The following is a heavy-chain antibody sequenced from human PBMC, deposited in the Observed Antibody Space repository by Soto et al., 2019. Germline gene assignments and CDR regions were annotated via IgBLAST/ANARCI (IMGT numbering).Heavy chain of an antibody. J-gene: IGHJ4*02. CDR2: IYHSGST. V-gene: IGHV4-38-2*02. CDR1: GYSISSGYY. CDR3: AREPDYGDCFDY. D-gene: IGHD4-17*01. Sequence: LSLTCAVSGYSISSGYYWGWIRQPPGKGLEWIGSIYHSGSTYYNPSLKSRVTISVDTSKNQFSLKLSSVTAADTAVYYCAREPDYGDCFDYWGQGTLVT.